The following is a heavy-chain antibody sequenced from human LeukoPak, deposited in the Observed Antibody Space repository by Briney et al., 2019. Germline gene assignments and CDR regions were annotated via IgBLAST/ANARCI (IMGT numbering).Heavy chain of an antibody. CDR1: GGSFSDYY. V-gene: IGHV4-34*01. CDR2: INHSGST. D-gene: IGHD3-3*01. J-gene: IGHJ4*02. CDR3: GSRRTAMFGVIKGPIDY. Sequence: PSETLSLTCAVYGGSFSDYYWTWIRQPPGKGLEWLGEINHSGSTNNAPSLKSRVSISFDTSKNQFSLKLTSVTAADTAVYYCGSRRTAMFGVIKGPIDYWGQGTLVTVSS.